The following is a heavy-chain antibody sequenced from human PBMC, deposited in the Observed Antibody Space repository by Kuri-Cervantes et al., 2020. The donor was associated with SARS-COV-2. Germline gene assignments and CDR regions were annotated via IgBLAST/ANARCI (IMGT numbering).Heavy chain of an antibody. J-gene: IGHJ6*03. V-gene: IGHV1-2*04. D-gene: IGHD3-3*01. CDR2: INPNSGGT. CDR3: ARGVRFLDPKYYYFYYYMDV. CDR1: GYTFTGYY. Sequence: ASVKVSCKASGYTFTGYYMHWVRQAPGQGLEWMGWINPNSGGTNYAQKFQGWVTISVDTSKNQFSLKLRSVTAADTAVYYCARGVRFLDPKYYYFYYYMDVWGKGTTVTVSS.